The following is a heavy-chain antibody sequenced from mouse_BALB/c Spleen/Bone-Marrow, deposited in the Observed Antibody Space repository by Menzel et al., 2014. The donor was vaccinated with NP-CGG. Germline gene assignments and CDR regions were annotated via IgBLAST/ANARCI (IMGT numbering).Heavy chain of an antibody. V-gene: IGHV2-2*02. J-gene: IGHJ4*01. CDR3: ARNWGNP. CDR2: IWSGGST. D-gene: IGHD2-1*01. Sequence: QVQLQQSGPGLVQPSQSLSITCTVSGFSLTSYGVHWVRQSPGKGLEWLGVIWSGGSTDYNAAFISRLSISKDNSKSQVFFKMNSLRANDTAIYYCARNWGNPWGQGTSVTVSS. CDR1: GFSLTSYG.